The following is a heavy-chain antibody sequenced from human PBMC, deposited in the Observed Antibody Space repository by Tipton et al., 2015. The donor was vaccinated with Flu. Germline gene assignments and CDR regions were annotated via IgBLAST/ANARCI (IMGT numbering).Heavy chain of an antibody. CDR2: INHSGST. CDR1: GGSFSGYY. Sequence: TLSLTCAVYGGSFSGYYWSWIRQPPGKGLEWIGEINHSGSTNYNPSLKSRVTISVDTSKNQFSLNLSSVTAADTAVYYCARRGLLWYFDLWGRGTLVPVSS. CDR3: ARRGLLWYFDL. J-gene: IGHJ2*01. V-gene: IGHV4-34*01. D-gene: IGHD2/OR15-2a*01.